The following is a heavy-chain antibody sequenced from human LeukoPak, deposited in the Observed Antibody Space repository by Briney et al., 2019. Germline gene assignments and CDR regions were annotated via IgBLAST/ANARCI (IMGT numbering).Heavy chain of an antibody. D-gene: IGHD5-12*01. J-gene: IGHJ5*02. CDR2: IYHSGST. CDR1: GYSISSGYY. CDR3: ARVGYERVGDEGWFDP. Sequence: SETLSLTCTVSGYSISSGYYWGWIRQPPGKGLEWIGSIYHSGSTYYNPSLKSRVTISVDTSKNQFSLKLSSVTAADTAVYYCARVGYERVGDEGWFDPWGQGTLVTVSS. V-gene: IGHV4-38-2*02.